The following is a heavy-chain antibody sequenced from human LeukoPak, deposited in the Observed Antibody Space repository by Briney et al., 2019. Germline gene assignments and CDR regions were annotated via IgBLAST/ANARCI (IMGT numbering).Heavy chain of an antibody. CDR3: ASVSWYWFDP. Sequence: SETLSLTCAVSGGSIRSYYWSWIRQPAGKGLEWIGRIYTSGSTNYNPSLKSRVTMSVDTSKNQFSLKLSSVTAADTAVYSCASVSWYWFDPWGQGTLVTVSS. D-gene: IGHD6-13*01. CDR2: IYTSGST. V-gene: IGHV4-4*07. J-gene: IGHJ5*02. CDR1: GGSIRSYY.